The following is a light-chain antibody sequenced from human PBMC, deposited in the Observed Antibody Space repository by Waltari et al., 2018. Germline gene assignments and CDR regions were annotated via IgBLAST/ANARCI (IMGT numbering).Light chain of an antibody. CDR2: AAS. CDR1: QGISSY. J-gene: IGKJ2*02. CDR3: QQYYSYPPGT. Sequence: IRLTQSPSSFSASTGDRVTITCRASQGISSYLASYQQKPGKDPKLLIYAASTLQSGVPSRFSGSGSGTDFTLTISCLQSEDFATYYCQQYYSYPPGTFGQGTKLEIK. V-gene: IGKV1-8*01.